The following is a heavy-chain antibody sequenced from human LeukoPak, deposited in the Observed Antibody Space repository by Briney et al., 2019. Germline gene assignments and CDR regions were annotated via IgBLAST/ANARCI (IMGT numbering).Heavy chain of an antibody. CDR1: GGSISSYY. CDR3: ARGDSSGWTYYFDY. V-gene: IGHV4-4*07. CDR2: IYTSGST. Sequence: PSETLSLTCTVSGGSISSYYWSWIRQPAGKGLEWIGRIYTSGSTNYNPSLKSRVTMSVDTSKNQISLKLSSVTAADTAVYYCARGDSSGWTYYFDYWGQGTLVTVSS. D-gene: IGHD6-19*01. J-gene: IGHJ4*02.